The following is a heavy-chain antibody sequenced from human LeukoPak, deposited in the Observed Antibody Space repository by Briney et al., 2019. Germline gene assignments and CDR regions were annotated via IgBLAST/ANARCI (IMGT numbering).Heavy chain of an antibody. CDR3: ARGTYYYGSGSYYTEVYYFDY. J-gene: IGHJ4*02. CDR1: GGSISSYY. D-gene: IGHD3-10*01. CDR2: IYYSGST. V-gene: IGHV4-59*08. Sequence: SETLSLTCTVSGGSISSYYWSWIRQPPGKGLEWIGYIYYSGSTNYNPSLKSRVTISVDTSKNQFSLKLSSVTAADTAVYYCARGTYYYGSGSYYTEVYYFDYWGQGTLVTVSS.